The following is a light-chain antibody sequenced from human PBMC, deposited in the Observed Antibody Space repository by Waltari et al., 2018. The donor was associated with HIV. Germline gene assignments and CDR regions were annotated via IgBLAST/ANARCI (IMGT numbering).Light chain of an antibody. CDR3: QSYDSSLSALYV. V-gene: IGLV1-40*01. Sequence: QSVLTQPPSVSGAPGQRVTIPCTGTSSTIGAGYDVHWSQQLPGTAPKLLIYGNSNRPSGVPDRFSGSKSGTSASLAITGLQAEDEADYYCQSYDSSLSALYVFGTGTKVTVL. CDR2: GNS. J-gene: IGLJ1*01. CDR1: SSTIGAGYD.